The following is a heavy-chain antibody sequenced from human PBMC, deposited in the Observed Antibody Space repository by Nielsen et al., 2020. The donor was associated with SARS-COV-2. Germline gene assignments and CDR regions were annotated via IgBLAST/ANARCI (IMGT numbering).Heavy chain of an antibody. Sequence: SVKVSCKASGGTFSSYAISWVRQAPGQGLEWMGRIIPILGIANYAQKFQGRVTITADKSTSTAYMELSSLRSEDTAVYYCAKDGYSSSWYGHWGQGTLVTVSS. D-gene: IGHD6-13*01. CDR3: AKDGYSSSWYGH. CDR1: GGTFSSYA. CDR2: IIPILGIA. J-gene: IGHJ4*02. V-gene: IGHV1-69*04.